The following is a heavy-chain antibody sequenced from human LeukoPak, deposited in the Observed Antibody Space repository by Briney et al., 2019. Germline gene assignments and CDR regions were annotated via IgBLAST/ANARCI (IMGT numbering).Heavy chain of an antibody. V-gene: IGHV1-2*02. J-gene: IGHJ6*02. D-gene: IGHD1-26*01. CDR3: ARSGKYYGMNV. Sequence: ASVKVSCKASGYTFTDYYMHWVRQAPGQGPEWMGCISPNSGGTKNAQKFQGRVTMTRDTSISTAYMEVSSLRSDDTAVYYCARSGKYYGMNVWGQGTTVTVSS. CDR2: ISPNSGGT. CDR1: GYTFTDYY.